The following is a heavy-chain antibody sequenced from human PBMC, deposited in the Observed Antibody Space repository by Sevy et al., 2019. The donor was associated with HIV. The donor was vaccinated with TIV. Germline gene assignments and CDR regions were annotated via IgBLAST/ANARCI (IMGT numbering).Heavy chain of an antibody. V-gene: IGHV3-7*03. D-gene: IGHD3-10*01. CDR2: MRQDGREK. CDR1: GFSFSDYW. CDR3: ARGVFGSGSRLGLGY. J-gene: IGHJ4*02. Sequence: GGSLRLSCEASGFSFSDYWMTWVRQAPGKGLEWVANMRQDGREKYYVDSVKGRFTISRDNAKNSLYLQMNSLRAEDMAVYYCARGVFGSGSRLGLGYWGQGTLVTVSS.